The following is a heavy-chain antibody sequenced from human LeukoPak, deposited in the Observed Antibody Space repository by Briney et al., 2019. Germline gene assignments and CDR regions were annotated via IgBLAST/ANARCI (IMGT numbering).Heavy chain of an antibody. CDR1: RFTFSTYA. CDR2: IKEDGSEK. Sequence: GGSLRLSCAAFRFTFSTYAMSWVRQAPGKGLEWVANIKEDGSEKYYVDSMKGRFTISRDNAKNSLYLQMNSLRAEDTAVYYCARESLYYYDSRVWGQGTMVTVSS. CDR3: ARESLYYYDSRV. V-gene: IGHV3-7*05. D-gene: IGHD3-22*01. J-gene: IGHJ3*01.